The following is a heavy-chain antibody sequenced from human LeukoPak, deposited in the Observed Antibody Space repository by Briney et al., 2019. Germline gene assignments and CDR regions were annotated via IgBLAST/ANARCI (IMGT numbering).Heavy chain of an antibody. J-gene: IGHJ4*02. V-gene: IGHV1-2*02. CDR1: GYTFTGYY. CDR3: ARGLGRGYGDYTLDY. CDR2: INPNSGGT. D-gene: IGHD4-17*01. Sequence: ASVKVSCKASGYTFTGYYMHWVRQAPGQGLEWMGWINPNSGGTNYAQKFQGRVTMTRDTSISTAYMELSRLRSDDTAVYYCARGLGRGYGDYTLDYWGRGTLVTVSS.